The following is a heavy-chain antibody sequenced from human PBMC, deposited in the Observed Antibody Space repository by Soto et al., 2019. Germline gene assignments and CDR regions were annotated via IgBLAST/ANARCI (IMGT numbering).Heavy chain of an antibody. CDR1: GYTFTGYY. Sequence: ASVKVSCKASGYTFTGYYLHWIRQAPGQGLQWMGWMRPDSGGANYAQKFQGRVSMTRDTSTSTFYMELSRLASDDTAVYYCARDPHEGVYDYWGQGTQVTLSS. V-gene: IGHV1-2*02. CDR2: MRPDSGGA. CDR3: ARDPHEGVYDY. J-gene: IGHJ4*02. D-gene: IGHD3-16*01.